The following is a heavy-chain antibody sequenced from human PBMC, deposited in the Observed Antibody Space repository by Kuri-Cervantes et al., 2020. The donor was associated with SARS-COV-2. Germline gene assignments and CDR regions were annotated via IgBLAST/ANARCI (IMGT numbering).Heavy chain of an antibody. D-gene: IGHD2-21*02. Sequence: GSLRLSCAVYGGSFSGYYWSWIRQTPGKGLEWIGSIYYSGSTYYNPSLKSRVTISVDTPKNQFSLKLSSVTAADTAVYYCARVVVTATYYFDCWGQGTLVTVSS. V-gene: IGHV4-34*01. CDR1: GGSFSGYY. J-gene: IGHJ4*02. CDR3: ARVVVTATYYFDC. CDR2: IYYSGST.